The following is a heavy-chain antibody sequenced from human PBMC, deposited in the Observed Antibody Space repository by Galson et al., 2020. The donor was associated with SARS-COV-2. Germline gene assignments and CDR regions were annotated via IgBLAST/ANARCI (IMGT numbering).Heavy chain of an antibody. D-gene: IGHD3-3*01. V-gene: IGHV4-4*02. CDR3: ARDRGDFWSGYYRAFDI. J-gene: IGHJ3*02. CDR2: IYHSGST. CDR1: GGSISSSNW. Sequence: SETLSLTCAVSGGSISSSNWWSWVRQPPGKGLEWIGEIYHSGSTNYNPSLKSRVTISVDTSKNQFSLKLSSVTAADTAVYYCARDRGDFWSGYYRAFDIWGQGTMVTVSS.